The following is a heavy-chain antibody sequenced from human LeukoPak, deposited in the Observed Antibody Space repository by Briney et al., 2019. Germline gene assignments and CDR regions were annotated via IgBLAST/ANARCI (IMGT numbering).Heavy chain of an antibody. Sequence: GGSLRLSCAASGFTFSSYAMHWVRQAPGKGLEWVAVISYDGSNKYYADSVKGRSTISRDNSRNTLYLQMNSLRAEDTAVYYCARDLQENGMDVWGQGTTVTVSS. D-gene: IGHD4-11*01. CDR2: ISYDGSNK. CDR3: ARDLQENGMDV. J-gene: IGHJ6*02. V-gene: IGHV3-30-3*01. CDR1: GFTFSSYA.